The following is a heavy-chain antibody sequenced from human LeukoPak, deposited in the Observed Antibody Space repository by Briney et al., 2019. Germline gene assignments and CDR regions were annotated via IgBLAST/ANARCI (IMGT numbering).Heavy chain of an antibody. Sequence: GGSLRLSCAASGFTFNSYWMSWVRQAPGKGLEWVANIKQDGSEKYYVDSVKGRFTISRDNAKNSLYLQMNSLRAEDTAVYYCARSVVGPFDYWGQGTLVTVS. J-gene: IGHJ4*02. CDR1: GFTFNSYW. CDR3: ARSVVGPFDY. CDR2: IKQDGSEK. D-gene: IGHD2-21*01. V-gene: IGHV3-7*01.